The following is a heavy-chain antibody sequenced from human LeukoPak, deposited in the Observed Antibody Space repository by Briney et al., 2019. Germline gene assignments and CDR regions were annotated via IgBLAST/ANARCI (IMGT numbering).Heavy chain of an antibody. D-gene: IGHD5-18*01. CDR3: ARVHRGYSYGRLDY. Sequence: PGGSLRLSCAASGFTFSNYAMGWVRQAPGKGLEWVSYISSSDNTIHYADSVKGRFTISRDNAKNSLYLEMNSLRDEDTAVYYCARVHRGYSYGRLDYWGQGTLVTVSS. J-gene: IGHJ4*02. V-gene: IGHV3-48*02. CDR1: GFTFSNYA. CDR2: ISSSDNTI.